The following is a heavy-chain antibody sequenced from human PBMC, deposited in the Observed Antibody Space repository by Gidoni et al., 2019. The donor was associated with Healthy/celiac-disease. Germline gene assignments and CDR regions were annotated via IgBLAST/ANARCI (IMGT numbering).Heavy chain of an antibody. J-gene: IGHJ6*02. CDR1: GGSISSYY. CDR2: IYYSGST. V-gene: IGHV4-59*01. D-gene: IGHD2-15*01. CDR3: ARDGNHYYYGMDV. Sequence: QVQLQASGPGLVKPSETLSLTCTVSGGSISSYYWSWIRQPPGKGLEWIGYIYYSGSTNYNPSRKSRVTISVDTSKNQFSLKLSSVTAADTAVYYCARDGNHYYYGMDVWGQGTTVTVSS.